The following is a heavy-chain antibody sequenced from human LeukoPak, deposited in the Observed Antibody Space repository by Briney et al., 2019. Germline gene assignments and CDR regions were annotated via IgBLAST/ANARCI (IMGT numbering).Heavy chain of an antibody. CDR2: IIPIFGTA. CDR1: GGTFSSYA. J-gene: IGHJ4*02. CDR3: ARDKPRYVGAY. D-gene: IGHD3-16*01. V-gene: IGHV1-69*06. Sequence: ASVKVSCKASGGTFSSYAISWVRQAPGQGLEWMGGIIPIFGTANYAQKFQGRVTITADKSTSTAYMELSSLRSEDTAVYYCARDKPRYVGAYWGQGTLVTVSS.